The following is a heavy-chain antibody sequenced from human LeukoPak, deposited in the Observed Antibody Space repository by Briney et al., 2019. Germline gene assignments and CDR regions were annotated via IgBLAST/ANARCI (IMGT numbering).Heavy chain of an antibody. D-gene: IGHD5-18*01. J-gene: IGHJ3*01. CDR2: ISFDGSKI. CDR1: GFTFSTYG. V-gene: IGHV3-30*18. CDR3: AKGKQQWRTFDALDV. Sequence: PGRSLRLSCAASGFTFSTYGMHWVRQAPRKGLEWVALISFDGSKIYYADSVKGRFTISRDNSESTLSLQMNSLRPEDTSVYHCAKGKQQWRTFDALDVWGQGTVVTVSS.